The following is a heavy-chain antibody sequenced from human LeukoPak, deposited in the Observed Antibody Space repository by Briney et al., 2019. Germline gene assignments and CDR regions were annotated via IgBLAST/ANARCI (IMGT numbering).Heavy chain of an antibody. Sequence: GESLKISCKGSGYSFTSYWIGWVRQMPGKGLEWMGIIYPGDSDTRYSPSFQGQVTISADKSISTAYLQWSSLKASDTAMYYCARPHAPSSSGALNWFDPWGQGTLVTVS. V-gene: IGHV5-51*01. CDR1: GYSFTSYW. CDR2: IYPGDSDT. D-gene: IGHD6-19*01. J-gene: IGHJ5*02. CDR3: ARPHAPSSSGALNWFDP.